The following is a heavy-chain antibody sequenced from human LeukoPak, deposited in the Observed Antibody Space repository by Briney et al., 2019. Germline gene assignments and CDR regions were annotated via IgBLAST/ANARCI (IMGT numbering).Heavy chain of an antibody. CDR3: ATTASAAAPDFDY. V-gene: IGHV1-2*02. J-gene: IGHJ4*02. Sequence: ASVKVSCKASGYTFTGYDMHWVRQAPGQGLEWMGWINPNSGGTNSAQKFQGRVTMTRDTSISTAYMELSRLRSDDTAEYYCATTASAAAPDFDYWGQGTLVTVSS. D-gene: IGHD6-13*01. CDR2: INPNSGGT. CDR1: GYTFTGYD.